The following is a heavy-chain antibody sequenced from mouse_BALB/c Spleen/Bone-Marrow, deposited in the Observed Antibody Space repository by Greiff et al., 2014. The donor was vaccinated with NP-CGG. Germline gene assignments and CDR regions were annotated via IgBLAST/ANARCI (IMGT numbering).Heavy chain of an antibody. V-gene: IGHV10-1*02. CDR1: GFTINTYA. CDR2: IRSKSNNYAT. D-gene: IGHD3-2*01. Sequence: EVKVVESGGGLVQPKGSLKLSCAASGFTINTYAMNWVRQAPGKGLEWVARIRSKSNNYATYYADSVKDRFTISRDDSQSMLYLQMNNLKTEDTAMYYCVRRDSSGYWFAYWGQGTLVTVSA. CDR3: VRRDSSGYWFAY. J-gene: IGHJ3*01.